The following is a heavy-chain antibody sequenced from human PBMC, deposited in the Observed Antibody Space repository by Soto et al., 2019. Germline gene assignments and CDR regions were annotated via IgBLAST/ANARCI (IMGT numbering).Heavy chain of an antibody. V-gene: IGHV4-59*01. CDR3: ARSVAVPGAHIDY. CDR2: VYYTGST. D-gene: IGHD6-19*01. CDR1: GGSISGSY. Sequence: NPSETLSLTCSVSGGSISGSYWSCIRQSPGKGLEWLGYVYYTGSTNYSPSLRSRVSISVDTSKNEFSLRLSSVTAADTAVYFCARSVAVPGAHIDYWGQGTQVTVSS. J-gene: IGHJ4*02.